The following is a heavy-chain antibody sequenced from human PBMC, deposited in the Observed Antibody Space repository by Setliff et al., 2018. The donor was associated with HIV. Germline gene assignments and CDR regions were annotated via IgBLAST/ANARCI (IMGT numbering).Heavy chain of an antibody. V-gene: IGHV3-74*01. CDR1: GFTFSSYW. D-gene: IGHD3-22*01. CDR3: ARADSRGGGCMDV. J-gene: IGHJ6*03. CDR2: INSDGSST. Sequence: PGGSLRLSCAASGFTFSSYWMHWVRQAPGKGLVWVSRINSDGSSTSYADSVKGRFTISRDNAKNTLYLQMNSLRAEDTAVYYCARADSRGGGCMDVWGKGTTVTVSS.